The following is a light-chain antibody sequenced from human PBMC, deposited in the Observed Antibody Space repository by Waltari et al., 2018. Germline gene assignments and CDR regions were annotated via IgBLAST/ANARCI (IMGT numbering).Light chain of an antibody. V-gene: IGLV1-40*01. Sequence: QSVLTQPPSVSGAPGQRVTISFTGSGSNIGAGLDAPWYQQLPRAAPKLLICDSSSLSLVVPNLFLGSTSGPSAALAITGIRAEDEADNFCQSYETSVSVVFCGGTKLTI. CDR3: QSYETSVSVV. CDR2: DSS. J-gene: IGLJ3*02. CDR1: GSNIGAGLD.